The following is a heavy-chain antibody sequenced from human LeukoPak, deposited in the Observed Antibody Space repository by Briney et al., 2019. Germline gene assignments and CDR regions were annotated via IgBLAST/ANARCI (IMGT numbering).Heavy chain of an antibody. J-gene: IGHJ6*04. Sequence: SETLSLTCAVYGGSFSGYYWSWIRQPPGKGLEWIGGINHSGSTNYNPSLKSRVTISVDTSKNQFSLKLSSVTAADTAVYYCARFSTYYYGSGSYRAPLWYYGMDVWGKGTTVTVSS. D-gene: IGHD3-10*01. CDR1: GGSFSGYY. V-gene: IGHV4-34*01. CDR2: INHSGST. CDR3: ARFSTYYYGSGSYRAPLWYYGMDV.